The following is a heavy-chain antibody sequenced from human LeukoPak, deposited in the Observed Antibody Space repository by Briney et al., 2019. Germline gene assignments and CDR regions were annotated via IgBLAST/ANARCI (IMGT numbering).Heavy chain of an antibody. J-gene: IGHJ3*02. CDR2: INQYGNEK. CDR1: GFTFSTYW. Sequence: GGSLRLSCAASGFTFSTYWMNWVRQAPGKGLEWVANINQYGNEKYYVDSVKGRFTISRDNSKNTLYLQMNSLRAEDTAVYYCAKLTVTTDDAFDIWGQGTMVTVSS. CDR3: AKLTVTTDDAFDI. D-gene: IGHD4-11*01. V-gene: IGHV3-7*01.